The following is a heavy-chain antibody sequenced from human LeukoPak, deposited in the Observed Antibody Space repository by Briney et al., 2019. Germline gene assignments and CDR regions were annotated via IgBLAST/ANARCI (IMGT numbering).Heavy chain of an antibody. V-gene: IGHV3-23*01. CDR1: GFTFSSYA. D-gene: IGHD3-10*01. Sequence: GGSLRLSCAASGFTFSSYAMSWARQAPGKGLEWVSAISGSGGSTYYADSVKGRFTISRDNSKNTLYLQMNSLRAEDTAVYYCAKVMGGLWFGDGIDYWGQGTLVTVSS. CDR2: ISGSGGST. CDR3: AKVMGGLWFGDGIDY. J-gene: IGHJ4*02.